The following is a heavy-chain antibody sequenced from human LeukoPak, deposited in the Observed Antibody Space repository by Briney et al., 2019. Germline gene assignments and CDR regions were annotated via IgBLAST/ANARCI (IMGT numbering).Heavy chain of an antibody. J-gene: IGHJ4*02. CDR3: ARGGYAAEGIDY. D-gene: IGHD6-13*01. CDR2: IHHSGST. V-gene: IGHV4-38-2*02. CDR1: GYSISSGYY. Sequence: SETLSLTCTVSGYSISSGYYWGWIRQPPGKGLEWIGSIHHSGSTYYNPSLKSRVTISVDTSKNQFSLKLNSVTAADTAVYYCARGGYAAEGIDYWAQGTLVTVSS.